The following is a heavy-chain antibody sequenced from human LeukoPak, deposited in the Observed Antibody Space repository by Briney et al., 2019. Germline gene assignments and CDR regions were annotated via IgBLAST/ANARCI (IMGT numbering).Heavy chain of an antibody. CDR2: TDAGGSST. CDR3: ARGPPTGGGAYVGDY. V-gene: IGHV3-74*01. D-gene: IGHD2-8*02. CDR1: EFNFENHW. Sequence: PGESLRLSCAASEFNFENHWMHWVRQVPGKGLEWVSRTDAGGSSTSYADSVRGRFSISRDNGKSTLYLQMNSLRVEDTAVYYCARGPPTGGGAYVGDYWGHGTLVIVSS. J-gene: IGHJ4*01.